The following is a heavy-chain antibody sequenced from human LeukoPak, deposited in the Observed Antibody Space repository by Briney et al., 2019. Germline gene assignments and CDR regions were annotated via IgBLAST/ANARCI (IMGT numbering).Heavy chain of an antibody. CDR3: AREHSSSSGKVFDY. J-gene: IGHJ4*02. V-gene: IGHV1-2*02. CDR1: GYTFTGYY. Sequence: GASVKVPCKASGYTFTGYYIHWVRQAPGQGLEWMGWINPNSGGTNYAQNFQGRVTMTRDTSISTAYMELSRLRSDDTAMYYCAREHSSSSGKVFDYWGQGTLVTVSS. CDR2: INPNSGGT. D-gene: IGHD6-6*01.